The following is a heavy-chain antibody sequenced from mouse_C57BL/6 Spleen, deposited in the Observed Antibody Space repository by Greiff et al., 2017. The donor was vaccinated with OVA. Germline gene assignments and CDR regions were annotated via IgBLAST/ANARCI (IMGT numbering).Heavy chain of an antibody. D-gene: IGHD1-1*01. CDR1: GYAFSSSW. CDR2: IYPGDGDT. CDR3: ARTYYYGSSYVPDY. J-gene: IGHJ2*01. Sequence: VKVVESGPELVKPGASVKISCKASGYAFSSSWMNWVKQRPGKGLEWIGRIYPGDGDTNYNGKFKGKATLTADKSSSTAYMQLSSLTSEDSAVYFCARTYYYGSSYVPDYWGQGTTLTVSS. V-gene: IGHV1-82*01.